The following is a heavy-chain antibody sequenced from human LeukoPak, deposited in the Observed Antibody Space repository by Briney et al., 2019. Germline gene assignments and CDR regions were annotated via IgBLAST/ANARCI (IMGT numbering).Heavy chain of an antibody. CDR3: ARAHYYDSSGYYTNFDY. Sequence: SQTLSLTCTVSGGSISSGGYYWSWIRQPPGKGLEWIGYIYHSGSTYYNPSLKSRVTISVDTSKNQFSLKLSSVTAADTAVYYCARAHYYDSSGYYTNFDYWGQGTLVTVSS. J-gene: IGHJ4*02. CDR1: GGSISSGGYY. D-gene: IGHD3-22*01. CDR2: IYHSGST. V-gene: IGHV4-30-2*01.